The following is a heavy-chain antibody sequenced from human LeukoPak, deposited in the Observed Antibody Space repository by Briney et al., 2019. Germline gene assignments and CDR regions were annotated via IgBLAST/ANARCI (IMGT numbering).Heavy chain of an antibody. V-gene: IGHV3-7*01. J-gene: IGHJ4*02. CDR3: ARGIVVAEYDY. CDR1: GFTFSSYW. D-gene: IGHD6-19*01. CDR2: IKQHGSEK. Sequence: GGSLRLSCAASGFTFSSYWMSWVRQAPGKGLEWVANIKQHGSEKYYVDSVKGRFTVSGDNAKNSLYLQMNSLRAEDTAVYYCARGIVVAEYDYWGQGTLVTVSS.